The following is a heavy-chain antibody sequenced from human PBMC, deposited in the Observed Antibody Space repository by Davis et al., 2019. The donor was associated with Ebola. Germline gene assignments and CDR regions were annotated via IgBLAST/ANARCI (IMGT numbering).Heavy chain of an antibody. CDR1: GFTFSRSA. Sequence: GGSLRLSCAASGFTFSRSAIHWVRQAPGKGLEWLAFISYDSSRKYYADSVKGRFTVFRDIFKNTLYLQMNSLRAEDTAIYYCAKDKAKRTGYYLDHWGQGNLVTVSS. CDR2: ISYDSSRK. J-gene: IGHJ4*02. D-gene: IGHD3-9*01. CDR3: AKDKAKRTGYYLDH. V-gene: IGHV3-33*03.